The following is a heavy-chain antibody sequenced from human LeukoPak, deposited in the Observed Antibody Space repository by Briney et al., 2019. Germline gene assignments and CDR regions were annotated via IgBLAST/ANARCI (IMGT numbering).Heavy chain of an antibody. Sequence: PGGSLRLSCLTSGFTLSTNAMSWVRQAPGKGLEWISGISGGGASTYYADSVKGRFTISRDDSRNTLYLQMNSLGGDDTAVYYCAKDVGKWESLHFFDYWGQGTLVTVSS. CDR2: ISGGGAST. J-gene: IGHJ4*02. D-gene: IGHD1-26*01. CDR1: GFTLSTNA. V-gene: IGHV3-23*01. CDR3: AKDVGKWESLHFFDY.